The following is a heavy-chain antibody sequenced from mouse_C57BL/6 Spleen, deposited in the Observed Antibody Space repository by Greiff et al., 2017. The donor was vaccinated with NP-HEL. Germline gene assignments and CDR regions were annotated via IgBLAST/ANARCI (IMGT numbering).Heavy chain of an antibody. Sequence: QVQLQQPGAELVRPGSSVKLSCKASGYTFTSYWLHWVKQRPIQGLEWIGNIDPSDSETHYNQKFKDKATLTVDKSSSTAYMQLSSLTSEDSAVYYCARPYYGSSYWYFDVWGTGTTVTVSS. V-gene: IGHV1-52*01. CDR1: GYTFTSYW. D-gene: IGHD1-1*01. CDR3: ARPYYGSSYWYFDV. CDR2: IDPSDSET. J-gene: IGHJ1*03.